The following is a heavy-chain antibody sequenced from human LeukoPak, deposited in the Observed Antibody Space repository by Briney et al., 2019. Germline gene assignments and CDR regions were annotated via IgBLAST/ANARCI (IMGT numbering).Heavy chain of an antibody. CDR1: GGSISSGSYY. J-gene: IGHJ6*03. D-gene: IGHD3-10*01. CDR2: IYTSGST. V-gene: IGHV4-61*02. CDR3: ARAWFGELFYYMDV. Sequence: SETLSLTCTVSGGSISSGSYYWSWIRQPAGKGLEWIGRIYTSGSTNCNPSLKSRVTISVDTSKNQFSLKLSSVTAADTAVYYCARAWFGELFYYMDVWGKGTTVTVSS.